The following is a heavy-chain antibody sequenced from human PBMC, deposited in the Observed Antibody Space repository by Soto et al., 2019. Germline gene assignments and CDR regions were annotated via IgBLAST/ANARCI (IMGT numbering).Heavy chain of an antibody. Sequence: EVQLLESGGGLVQPGGSLRLSCSGSGFTFSSYALSWVRQAAGKGLEWISAISDDSIDIFHADSVRGRFTISRDNSKNTLYLQMNNLRAEYTAIYYCAKRSVSGTYSPFDYWGQGTLVTVSS. CDR1: GFTFSSYA. V-gene: IGHV3-23*01. D-gene: IGHD1-7*01. CDR2: ISDDSIDI. CDR3: AKRSVSGTYSPFDY. J-gene: IGHJ4*02.